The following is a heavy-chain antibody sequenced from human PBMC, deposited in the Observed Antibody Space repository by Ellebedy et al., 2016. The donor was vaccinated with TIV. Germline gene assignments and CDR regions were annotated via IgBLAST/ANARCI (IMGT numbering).Heavy chain of an antibody. CDR2: INPSGGRT. CDR1: GYTFTRYY. V-gene: IGHV1-46*01. J-gene: IGHJ4*02. Sequence: AASVKVSCKASGYTFTRYYIHWVRQAPGQGFEYMEIINPSGGRTSYAQKFQGRVTMTRDTSTSTFYMELSSLRSEDTAVYYCARVGDGSDYWGQGTLVTVSS. CDR3: ARVGDGSDY. D-gene: IGHD2-15*01.